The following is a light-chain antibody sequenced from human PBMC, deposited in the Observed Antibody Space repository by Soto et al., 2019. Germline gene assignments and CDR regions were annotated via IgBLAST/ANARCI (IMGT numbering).Light chain of an antibody. Sequence: DIQMTKTPSTLSGSVGDRVTITCRASRNINNWLAWYQQKPGKAPDLLIFDVSNLESGVPSRFSGSGSGTEFTLTIRSLQPDDFATYYCQQYNSYSTFGQGTKADIK. J-gene: IGKJ1*01. CDR2: DVS. CDR3: QQYNSYST. CDR1: RNINNW. V-gene: IGKV1-5*01.